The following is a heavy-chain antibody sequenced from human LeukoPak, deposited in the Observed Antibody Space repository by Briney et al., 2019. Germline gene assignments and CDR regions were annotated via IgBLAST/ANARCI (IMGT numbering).Heavy chain of an antibody. CDR1: GGSITGYY. Sequence: SETLSLTCTVSGGSITGYYWTWIRQPPGKRLEWIGDIYNSGSTNYNPSLKSRLTISVDTSKNQFSLRLSSVTAADTAVYYCARGGGLVVVRSGLLDYWGQGTLVTVSS. CDR2: IYNSGST. D-gene: IGHD2-15*01. CDR3: ARGGGLVVVRSGLLDY. V-gene: IGHV4-59*01. J-gene: IGHJ4*02.